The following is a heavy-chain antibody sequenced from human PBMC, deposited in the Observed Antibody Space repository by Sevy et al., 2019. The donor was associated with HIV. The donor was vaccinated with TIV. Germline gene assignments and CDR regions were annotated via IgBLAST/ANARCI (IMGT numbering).Heavy chain of an antibody. CDR3: AGPILTYNNGWSYYDY. V-gene: IGHV4-39*01. J-gene: IGHJ4*02. CDR1: GASISSSGYY. Sequence: SVTLSLTCTVSGASISSSGYYWGWIRQPPGKGLEWIASINYNGITFYNPSLKSRITISADTSKNQFSLDLSSVTAADTAIYYCAGPILTYNNGWSYYDYWGQGTVVTVSS. CDR2: INYNGIT. D-gene: IGHD6-19*01.